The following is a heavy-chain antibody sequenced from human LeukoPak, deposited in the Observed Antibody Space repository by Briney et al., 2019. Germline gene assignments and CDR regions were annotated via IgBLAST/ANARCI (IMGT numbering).Heavy chain of an antibody. Sequence: SETLSLTCTVSGYSISSGYYWGWIRQPPGKGLEWIGSIYHSGSTYYNPSLKSRVTISVDTSKNQFSLKLSSVTAADTAVYYCERDFDYWGQGTLVTVSS. V-gene: IGHV4-38-2*02. J-gene: IGHJ4*02. CDR3: ERDFDY. CDR1: GYSISSGYY. CDR2: IYHSGST.